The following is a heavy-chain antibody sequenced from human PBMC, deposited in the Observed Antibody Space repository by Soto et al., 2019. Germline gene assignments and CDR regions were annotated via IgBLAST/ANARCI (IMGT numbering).Heavy chain of an antibody. CDR2: IYWDDDK. CDR1: GFSLSTSGVG. Sequence: QITLKESGPTLVKPTQTLTLTCTFSGFSLSTSGVGVGWIRQPPGKALEWLALIYWDDDKRYSPSRKSRPTNTQESAKNQVGLTMTNMDPADTATYYCAHEIALRTSSGWFDPWGQGTLVTVSS. CDR3: AHEIALRTSSGWFDP. V-gene: IGHV2-5*02. J-gene: IGHJ5*02.